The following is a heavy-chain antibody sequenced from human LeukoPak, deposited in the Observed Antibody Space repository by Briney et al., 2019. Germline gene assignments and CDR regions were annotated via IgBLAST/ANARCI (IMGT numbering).Heavy chain of an antibody. J-gene: IGHJ4*02. Sequence: GGSLRLSCAASGFTFSNYAMSWVRQAPGKGLEWVSAISGSGGSTYYADSVKGRFTISRDNSRNTLYLQMNSLRAEDTAVYYCSKDPHYAQCPGDLIFDYWGQGTLVTVSS. CDR2: ISGSGGST. D-gene: IGHD2-2*01. CDR1: GFTFSNYA. CDR3: SKDPHYAQCPGDLIFDY. V-gene: IGHV3-23*01.